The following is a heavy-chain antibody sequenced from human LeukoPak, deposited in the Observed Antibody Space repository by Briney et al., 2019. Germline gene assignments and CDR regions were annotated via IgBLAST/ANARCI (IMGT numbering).Heavy chain of an antibody. V-gene: IGHV3-23*01. CDR3: AKVTIFGVVTFDY. D-gene: IGHD3-3*01. J-gene: IGHJ4*02. Sequence: GGSLRLSCAASGFTFSSYAMSWVRQAPGKGLEWVSAISGSGGSTYYADSVKGRFTISRGNSKNTLYLQMNSLRAEDTAVYYCAKVTIFGVVTFDYWGQGTLVTVSS. CDR2: ISGSGGST. CDR1: GFTFSSYA.